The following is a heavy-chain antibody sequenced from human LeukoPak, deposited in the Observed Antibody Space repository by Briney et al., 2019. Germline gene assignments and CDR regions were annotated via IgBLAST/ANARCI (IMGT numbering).Heavy chain of an antibody. D-gene: IGHD3-10*01. CDR1: GFSFSDYY. Sequence: GGSLRLSCAASGFSFSDYYMNWIRQAPGKGLEWVSHISGNRKYVSHADSVTGRSTISRDNAKNSPNLQMNSLRVEATAMYYCARGPQRGVIMNWGQGTLVTVSS. V-gene: IGHV3-11*06. CDR3: ARGPQRGVIMN. CDR2: ISGNRKYV. J-gene: IGHJ4*02.